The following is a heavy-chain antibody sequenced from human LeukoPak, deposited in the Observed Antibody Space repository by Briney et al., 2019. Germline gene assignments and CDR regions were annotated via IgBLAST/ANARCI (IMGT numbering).Heavy chain of an antibody. D-gene: IGHD2-2*01. CDR2: ISVSDGST. CDR1: GFTSSDYT. V-gene: IGHV3-23*01. J-gene: IGHJ4*02. CDR3: AKDRYCSSTNCPYDY. Sequence: GGSLRLSCAASGFTSSDYTMNWVRQAPGKGLEWVSGISVSDGSTYYADSVKGRFTMSRDNSNNMLFLQMNSLRAEDTDVYYCAKDRYCSSTNCPYDYWGQGTLVAVSS.